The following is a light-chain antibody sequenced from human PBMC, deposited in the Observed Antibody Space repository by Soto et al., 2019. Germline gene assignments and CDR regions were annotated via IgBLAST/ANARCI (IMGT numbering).Light chain of an antibody. CDR1: SSDVGSYNL. CDR2: EVS. Sequence: QSALTQPASVSGSPGQSLTISCTGNSSDVGSYNLVSWYQQHPGKAPKLMIYEVSKRPSGVSNRFSGSKSGNTASLTISGLQAEDEADYYCCSYAGSSTFVYVFGTGTKVTVL. CDR3: CSYAGSSTFVYV. V-gene: IGLV2-23*02. J-gene: IGLJ1*01.